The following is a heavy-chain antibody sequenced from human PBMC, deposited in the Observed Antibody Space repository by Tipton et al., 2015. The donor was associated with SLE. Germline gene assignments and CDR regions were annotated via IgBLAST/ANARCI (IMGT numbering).Heavy chain of an antibody. V-gene: IGHV3-30*02. Sequence: SLRLSCAASGFTFSSYGMHWVRQAPGKGLEWVAFIRYDGSNKYYADSVKGRFTISRDNSKNTLYLQMNSLRAEDTAVYYCAREPDSSGSLDYWGQGTLVTVSS. D-gene: IGHD3-22*01. CDR2: IRYDGSNK. J-gene: IGHJ4*02. CDR3: AREPDSSGSLDY. CDR1: GFTFSSYG.